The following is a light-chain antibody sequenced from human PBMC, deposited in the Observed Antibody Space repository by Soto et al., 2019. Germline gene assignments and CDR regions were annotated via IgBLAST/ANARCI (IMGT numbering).Light chain of an antibody. CDR2: GAS. Sequence: EIVLTQSPGTLSLSPGEGATLSCRASQTISNTYLAWYQQKPGQAPRLLIYGASSRATGIPDRFSGSGSGTDFTLTISGLEPEDFAVYYCQSYGRTVFTFGPGNKVDIK. CDR3: QSYGRTVFT. CDR1: QTISNTY. J-gene: IGKJ3*01. V-gene: IGKV3-20*01.